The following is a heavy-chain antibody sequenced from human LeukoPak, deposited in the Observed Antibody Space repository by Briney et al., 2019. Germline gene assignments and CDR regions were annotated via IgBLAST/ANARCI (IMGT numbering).Heavy chain of an antibody. J-gene: IGHJ4*02. V-gene: IGHV1-69*13. CDR2: IIPIFGTA. Sequence: ASVKVSCKASGGTFSSYAISWVRQAPGQGLEWMGGIIPIFGTANYAQKFQGRVTITADESTSTAYMELSSLRSEDTAVYYCARGSSHTYYYDSSGQSSFDYWGQGTLVTVST. D-gene: IGHD3-22*01. CDR3: ARGSSHTYYYDSSGQSSFDY. CDR1: GGTFSSYA.